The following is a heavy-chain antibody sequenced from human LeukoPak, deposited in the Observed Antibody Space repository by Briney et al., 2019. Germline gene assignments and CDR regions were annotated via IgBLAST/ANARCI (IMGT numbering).Heavy chain of an antibody. CDR3: ARGRIDYGSSEVSFDY. Sequence: ASVKVSCKASGYTFSRYGFSWVRQAPGQGLEGMGWISVYNGNRKYAKKVQGRVTITTATSTSTSYMELRSLRSDDTAVYFCARGRIDYGSSEVSFDYWGQGTLVTISS. J-gene: IGHJ4*02. V-gene: IGHV1-18*01. CDR2: ISVYNGNR. D-gene: IGHD3-10*01. CDR1: GYTFSRYG.